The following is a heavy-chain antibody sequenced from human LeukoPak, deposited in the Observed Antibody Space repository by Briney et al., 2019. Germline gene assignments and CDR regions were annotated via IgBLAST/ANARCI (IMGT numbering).Heavy chain of an antibody. V-gene: IGHV4-34*01. J-gene: IGHJ4*02. Sequence: SETLSLTCAVYGGSFSGYYWSWIRQPPGKGLEWIGEINHSGSTNYNPSLKSRVTISVDTSKNQFSLKPSSVTAADTAVYYCARDGQQLPFDYWGQGTLVTVSS. D-gene: IGHD6-13*01. CDR2: INHSGST. CDR3: ARDGQQLPFDY. CDR1: GGSFSGYY.